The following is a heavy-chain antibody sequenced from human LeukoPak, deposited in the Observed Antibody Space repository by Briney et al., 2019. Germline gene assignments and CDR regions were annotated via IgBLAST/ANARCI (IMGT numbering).Heavy chain of an antibody. CDR3: ARDLGYCSGRACYSVFDY. CDR1: GFTFSSYW. Sequence: PGGSLRLSCAASGFTFSSYWMGWVRQAPGKGPERVAHIKEDGSEKYYVDSVKGRFTMSRDNAKNSLYLQRNSLRAEDTALYYCARDLGYCSGRACYSVFDYWGQGTLVTVAS. CDR2: IKEDGSEK. J-gene: IGHJ4*02. V-gene: IGHV3-7*01. D-gene: IGHD2-15*01.